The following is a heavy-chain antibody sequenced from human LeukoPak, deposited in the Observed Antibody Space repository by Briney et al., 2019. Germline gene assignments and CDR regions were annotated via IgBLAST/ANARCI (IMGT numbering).Heavy chain of an antibody. CDR1: GFTFSSYA. Sequence: GGSLRLSCAASGFTFSSYAMHWVRHAPGKGLEWVAVISYDGSNKYYADSVKGRFTISRDNSKNTLYLQMNSLRAEDTAVYYCAREATLEGAFDIWGQGTMVTVSS. V-gene: IGHV3-30*04. CDR3: AREATLEGAFDI. J-gene: IGHJ3*02. CDR2: ISYDGSNK.